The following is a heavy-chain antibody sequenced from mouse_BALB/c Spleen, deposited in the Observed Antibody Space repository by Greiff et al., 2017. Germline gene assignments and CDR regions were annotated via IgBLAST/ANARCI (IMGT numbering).Heavy chain of an antibody. CDR1: GFTFSSFG. V-gene: IGHV5-17*02. CDR2: ISSGSSTI. CDR3: ATLFDY. Sequence: EVKLMESGGGLVQPGGSRKLSCAASGFTFSSFGMHWVRQAPEKGLEWVAYISSGSSTIYYADTVKGRFTISRDNPKNTLFLQMTSLRSEDTAMYYCATLFDYWGQGTTLTVSS. J-gene: IGHJ2*01.